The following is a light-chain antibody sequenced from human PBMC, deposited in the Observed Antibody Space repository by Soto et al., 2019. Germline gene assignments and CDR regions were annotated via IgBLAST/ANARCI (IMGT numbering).Light chain of an antibody. CDR1: QSVLYSSNNKNY. V-gene: IGKV4-1*01. J-gene: IGKJ1*01. CDR3: QQYYSVPPWT. CDR2: WAS. Sequence: DIVMTQSPDSLALSLGERATINCKSSQSVLYSSNNKNYLAWYQQKPGQPPKLLIYWASTRESGVPDRFSGSGSGTDFTLTISGLQAEDVAVYYCQQYYSVPPWTFGQGTKVEIK.